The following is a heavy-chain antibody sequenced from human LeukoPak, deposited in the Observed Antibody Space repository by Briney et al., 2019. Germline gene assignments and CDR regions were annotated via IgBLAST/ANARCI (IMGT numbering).Heavy chain of an antibody. J-gene: IGHJ6*03. D-gene: IGHD2-8*01. CDR1: GGSFSSSTYY. CDR3: ARGLAPPQYAPRSHYYYMDV. V-gene: IGHV4-39*07. CDR2: LYYSGST. Sequence: SETLSLTGTVSGGSFSSSTYYWGWIRQPPGKGLEWIGSLYYSGSTYYNPSLKSRVTISVDTSKNQFSLKLSSVTAADTAVYYCARGLAPPQYAPRSHYYYMDVWGKGTTVTVSS.